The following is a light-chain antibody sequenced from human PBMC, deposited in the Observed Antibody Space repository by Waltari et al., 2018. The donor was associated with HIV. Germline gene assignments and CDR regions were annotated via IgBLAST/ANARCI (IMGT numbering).Light chain of an antibody. Sequence: QSALTQPLSASGSPGQSVTISGTGTGSDVCGYDYVSWYQQHPGKAPKLMLYEVTKRPSGLTVRCSGSKSGSTASRTVSGLQAEDEADYYCSSYAGSNNLIFGGGTKLTVL. CDR2: EVT. V-gene: IGLV2-8*01. CDR1: GSDVCGYDY. J-gene: IGLJ2*01. CDR3: SSYAGSNNLI.